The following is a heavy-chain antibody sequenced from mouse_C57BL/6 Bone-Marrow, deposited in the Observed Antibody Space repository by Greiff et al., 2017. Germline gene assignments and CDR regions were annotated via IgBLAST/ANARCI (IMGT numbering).Heavy chain of an antibody. D-gene: IGHD2-1*01. V-gene: IGHV1-59*01. CDR1: GYTFTSYW. Sequence: QVQLQQPGAELVRPGTSVKLSCKASGYTFTSYWMHWVKQRPGQGLEWIGVIDPSDSYTNYNQKFKGKATLTVDTSSSTAYMQLSSLTSEDSAVYYCAYGNYGGVDYWGQGTTLTVSS. CDR2: IDPSDSYT. CDR3: AYGNYGGVDY. J-gene: IGHJ2*01.